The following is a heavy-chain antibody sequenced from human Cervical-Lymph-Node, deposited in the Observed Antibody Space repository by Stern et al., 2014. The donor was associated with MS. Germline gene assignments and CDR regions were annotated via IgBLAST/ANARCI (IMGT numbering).Heavy chain of an antibody. CDR3: AREGSGSWRDWFDP. CDR1: GGSVSSNSAT. V-gene: IGHV6-1*01. CDR2: TYYRSKWYN. J-gene: IGHJ5*02. Sequence: QVQLQQSGPGLVKPSQTLSLTCAISGGSVSSNSATWNWIRQSPSRGLEWLGRTYYRSKWYNEYAVSVKSRMTINPDTSKNQFSLQLNSVTPEDTAVYYCAREGSGSWRDWFDPWGQGTLVTVSS. D-gene: IGHD3-10*01.